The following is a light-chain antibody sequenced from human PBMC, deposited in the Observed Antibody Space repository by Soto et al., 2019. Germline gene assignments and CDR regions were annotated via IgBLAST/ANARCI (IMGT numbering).Light chain of an antibody. J-gene: IGKJ5*01. CDR2: WAS. V-gene: IGKV4-1*01. CDR3: QQYLGTPVT. CDR1: RTVLYSPNSKNY. Sequence: DLVMTQSPDSLAVSLGERATINCKSSRTVLYSPNSKNYLAWYQQKPGQPPKLLISWASTRESGVPDRCSGSGSGTDFTLTISGLQAGDAAVYYCQQYLGTPVTFGQGTRLEIK.